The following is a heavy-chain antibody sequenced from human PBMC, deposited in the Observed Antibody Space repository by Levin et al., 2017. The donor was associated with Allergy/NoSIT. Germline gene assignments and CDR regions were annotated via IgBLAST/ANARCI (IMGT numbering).Heavy chain of an antibody. Sequence: SQTLSLTCTVSGGSITSSSYYWGWIRQPPGKGLEWIGSYFYSGNTYYSPSHKSRVTISADTSKNQFSLRLTSVTAADTAVYYCARYTRAVVSSNPTKASFDYWGQGTLVIVSS. D-gene: IGHD3-22*01. V-gene: IGHV4-39*01. CDR2: YFYSGNT. J-gene: IGHJ4*02. CDR3: ARYTRAVVSSNPTKASFDY. CDR1: GGSITSSSYY.